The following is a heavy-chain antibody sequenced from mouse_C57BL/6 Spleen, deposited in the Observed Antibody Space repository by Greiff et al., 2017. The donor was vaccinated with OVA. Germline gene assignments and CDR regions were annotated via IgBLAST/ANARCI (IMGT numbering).Heavy chain of an antibody. CDR2: ISDGGSYT. Sequence: EVQGVESGGGLVKPGGSLKLSCAASGFTFSSYAMSWVRQTPEKRLEWVATISDGGSYTYYPDNVKGRFTISRDNAKNNLYLQMSHLKSEDTAMYYCARENHSGYFDYWGQGTTLTVSS. J-gene: IGHJ2*01. CDR1: GFTFSSYA. V-gene: IGHV5-4*01. CDR3: ARENHSGYFDY. D-gene: IGHD3-2*02.